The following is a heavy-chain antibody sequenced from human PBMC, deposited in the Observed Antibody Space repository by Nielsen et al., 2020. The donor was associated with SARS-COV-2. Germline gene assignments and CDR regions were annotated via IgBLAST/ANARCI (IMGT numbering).Heavy chain of an antibody. Sequence: SETLSLTCAVYGGSFSGYYWSWIRQPPGKGLEWIGEINHSGSTNYNPSLKSRVTISVDTSKNQFSLKLSSVTAADTAVYYCARVLRAARPGMDYFDYWGQGTLVTVSS. D-gene: IGHD6-6*01. V-gene: IGHV4-34*01. CDR3: ARVLRAARPGMDYFDY. J-gene: IGHJ4*02. CDR1: GGSFSGYY. CDR2: INHSGST.